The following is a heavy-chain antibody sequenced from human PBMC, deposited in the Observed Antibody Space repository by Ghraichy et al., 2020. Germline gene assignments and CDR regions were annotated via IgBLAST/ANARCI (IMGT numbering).Heavy chain of an antibody. CDR2: ISGSGGST. CDR1: GFTFSNYV. V-gene: IGHV3-23*01. D-gene: IGHD6-13*01. Sequence: GGSLRLSCAASGFTFSNYVMSWVRQAPGKGLEWVSGISGSGGSTYYTESLKGRFTIARDNSKNTLILQMNSLRAEDTAVYYCAKGIAAGTTTISYYYNGRDIWGQGTKVTVSS. J-gene: IGHJ6*02. CDR3: AKGIAAGTTTISYYYNGRDI.